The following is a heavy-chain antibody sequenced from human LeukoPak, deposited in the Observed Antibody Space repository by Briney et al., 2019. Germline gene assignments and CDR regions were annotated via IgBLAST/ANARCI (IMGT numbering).Heavy chain of an antibody. CDR3: ARRAGAYTHPYDY. J-gene: IGHJ4*02. D-gene: IGHD3-16*01. CDR1: GFTFSSNY. CDR2: IYSAGSI. Sequence: GGSLRLSCTVSGFTFSSNYMSWVRQAPGKGLEWVSFIYSAGSIYYSDSVKGRFTISIDNSKNTLYLQMNSLRAEDTAVYYCARRAGAYTHPYDYWGQGTLVTVSS. V-gene: IGHV3-53*01.